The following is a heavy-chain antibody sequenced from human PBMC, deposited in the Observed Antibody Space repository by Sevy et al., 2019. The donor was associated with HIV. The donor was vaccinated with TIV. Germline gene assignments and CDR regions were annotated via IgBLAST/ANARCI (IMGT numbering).Heavy chain of an antibody. Sequence: GGSLRLSCAASGFTFSSYGMHWVRQAPGKGLEWVAFIRYDGSNKYYADSVKGRFTISRDNSKNTLYLQMNSRRAEDTAVYYCAKGTYYYDSSGYYYIGYYYYYYGMDVWGQGTTVTVSS. CDR1: GFTFSSYG. D-gene: IGHD3-22*01. J-gene: IGHJ6*02. CDR2: IRYDGSNK. CDR3: AKGTYYYDSSGYYYIGYYYYYYGMDV. V-gene: IGHV3-30*02.